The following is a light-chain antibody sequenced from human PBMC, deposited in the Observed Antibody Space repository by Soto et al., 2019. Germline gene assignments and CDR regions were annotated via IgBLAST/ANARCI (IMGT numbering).Light chain of an antibody. V-gene: IGKV1-39*01. Sequence: EIQMTQSPSSLSASVGDRVTITCRASQNIGVYLNWYQKKPGKAPKLLIHAASSLHSGVPSTFSGSGSGTDFALTISSLQPEDFATYYCHQTAANPWTFAYGSQVDI. J-gene: IGKJ1*01. CDR3: HQTAANPWT. CDR1: QNIGVY. CDR2: AAS.